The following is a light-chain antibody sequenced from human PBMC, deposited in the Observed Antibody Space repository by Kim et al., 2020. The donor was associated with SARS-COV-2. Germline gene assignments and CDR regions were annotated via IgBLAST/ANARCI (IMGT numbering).Light chain of an antibody. V-gene: IGLV1-44*01. Sequence: TISCSGSSSNIGSNPVNWYQQLPGTAPGTAPKFLIDSNSQRPSGVPDRFSGSKSGTSASLAISGLQSEDEADYYCAAWDDSLNGHVFGTGTKVTVL. CDR2: SNS. CDR3: AAWDDSLNGHV. J-gene: IGLJ1*01. CDR1: SSNIGSNP.